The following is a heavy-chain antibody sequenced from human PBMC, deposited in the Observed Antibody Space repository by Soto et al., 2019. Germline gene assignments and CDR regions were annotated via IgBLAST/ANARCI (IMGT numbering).Heavy chain of an antibody. Sequence: QVHLEQWGAGLLNPSETLSLTCAVYGGSLSGYYWSWVRQSPGKGLEWIGEINHSGTTNYNPSLKTRVTISADTSKQQFSLRLSSVTAADSAVYYCASYHYLDLWTGSRHYMDVWGRGTTVTVSS. CDR1: GGSLSGYY. CDR2: INHSGTT. CDR3: ASYHYLDLWTGSRHYMDV. D-gene: IGHD3-9*01. J-gene: IGHJ6*03. V-gene: IGHV4-34*01.